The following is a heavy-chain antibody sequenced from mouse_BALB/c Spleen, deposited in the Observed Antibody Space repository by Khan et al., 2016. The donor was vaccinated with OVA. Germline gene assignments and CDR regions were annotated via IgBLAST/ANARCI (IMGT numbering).Heavy chain of an antibody. J-gene: IGHJ3*01. CDR3: VREGAYYRSDGWFAY. CDR2: IIPSNDYT. V-gene: IGHV1-4*01. Sequence: VQLQQSGAELARPGASVKMSCKASGYTFTTYTIHWVKQRPGQGLEWIGYIIPSNDYTNYNQKFKDRATLTADKSSSTAYMQLSHLTSEDSAVYYCVREGAYYRSDGWFAYWGQGTLVTVSA. D-gene: IGHD2-14*01. CDR1: GYTFTTYT.